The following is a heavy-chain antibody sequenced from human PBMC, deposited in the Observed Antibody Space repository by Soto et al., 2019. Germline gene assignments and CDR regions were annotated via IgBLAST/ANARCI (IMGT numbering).Heavy chain of an antibody. CDR1: GYTFTSYD. CDR2: MNPNSGNT. D-gene: IGHD2-2*01. CDR3: ARTRDCISTSCSQYYYYYGMDV. Sequence: GASVKVSCKASGYTFTSYDINWVRQATGQGLEWMGWMNPNSGNTGYAQKFQGRVTMTRNTSISTAYMELSSLRSEDTAVYYCARTRDCISTSCSQYYYYYGMDVWGQGTTVTVSS. J-gene: IGHJ6*02. V-gene: IGHV1-8*01.